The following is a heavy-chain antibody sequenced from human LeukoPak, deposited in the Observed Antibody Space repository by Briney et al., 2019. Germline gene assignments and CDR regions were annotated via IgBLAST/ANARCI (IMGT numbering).Heavy chain of an antibody. V-gene: IGHV4-34*01. Sequence: SETLSLTCAVYGGSFSGYYWSWIRQPPVKGLEWIGEINHSGSTNYNPSLKSRVTISVDTSKNQFSLKLSSVTAADTAVYYCARVYDSSGYPPGYWGQGTLVTVSS. CDR3: ARVYDSSGYPPGY. CDR1: GGSFSGYY. J-gene: IGHJ4*02. D-gene: IGHD3-22*01. CDR2: INHSGST.